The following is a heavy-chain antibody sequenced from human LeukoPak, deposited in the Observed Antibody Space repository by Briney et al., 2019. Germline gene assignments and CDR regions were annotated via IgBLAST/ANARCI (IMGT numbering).Heavy chain of an antibody. CDR3: VTTDYDILTGYSPH. Sequence: QAGGSLRLSCAASGFTFSSYSMNWVRQAPGKGLEWVSFINSGGNTYYADSVKGRFTISRDKLKNTLYLRMNSLRAEDTAVYYCVTTDYDILTGYSPHWGQGTLVTVSS. CDR1: GFTFSSYS. D-gene: IGHD3-9*01. V-gene: IGHV3-53*01. CDR2: INSGGNT. J-gene: IGHJ4*02.